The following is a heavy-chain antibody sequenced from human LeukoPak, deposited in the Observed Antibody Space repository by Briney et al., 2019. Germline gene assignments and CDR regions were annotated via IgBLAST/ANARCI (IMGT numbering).Heavy chain of an antibody. D-gene: IGHD6-13*01. V-gene: IGHV3-66*01. Sequence: GGSLRLSCAASGFTVSSNYMSWVRQAPGKGLEWVSVIYSGGSTDYKDSVKDRFIISRDNSKNTLYLHTNSLRAEDTAIYYCAKDQAADDPDFYYAMDVWGQGTTVTVS. CDR1: GFTVSSNY. J-gene: IGHJ6*02. CDR2: IYSGGST. CDR3: AKDQAADDPDFYYAMDV.